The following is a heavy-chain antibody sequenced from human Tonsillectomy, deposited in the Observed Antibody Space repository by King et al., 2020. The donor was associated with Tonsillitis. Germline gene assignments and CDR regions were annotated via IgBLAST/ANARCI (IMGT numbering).Heavy chain of an antibody. J-gene: IGHJ4*02. D-gene: IGHD1-26*01. CDR2: IYYSGRT. CDR1: GGSISSYY. V-gene: IGHV4-59*01. CDR3: ARGGSGSYY. Sequence: QLQESGPGLVKPSETLSLTFTVAGGSISSYYWSWIRQPPGKGLEWIGYIYYSGRTNYNPSLNSRVTISVDTSKNQFALKLSSVTAADTAVYYCARGGSGSYYWGQGTLVTVSS.